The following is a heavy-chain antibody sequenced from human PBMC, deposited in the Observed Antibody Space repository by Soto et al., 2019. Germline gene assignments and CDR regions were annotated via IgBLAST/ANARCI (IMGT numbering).Heavy chain of an antibody. J-gene: IGHJ4*02. Sequence: EVQLVESGGGLVQPGRSLRLSCAASGFTFDDYAMHWVRQAPGKGLEWVSGISWNSGSIGYADSVKGRFTISRDNAKNSLYLQMNSLRAEDTALYYCAKDSVRYDFWSGYYDSFDYWGQGTLVTVSS. CDR1: GFTFDDYA. CDR2: ISWNSGSI. D-gene: IGHD3-3*01. CDR3: AKDSVRYDFWSGYYDSFDY. V-gene: IGHV3-9*01.